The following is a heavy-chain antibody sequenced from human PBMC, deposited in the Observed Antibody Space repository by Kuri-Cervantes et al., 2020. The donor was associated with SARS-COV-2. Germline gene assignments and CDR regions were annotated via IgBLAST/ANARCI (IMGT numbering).Heavy chain of an antibody. CDR2: ISFDGSHK. V-gene: IGHV3-30*04. J-gene: IGHJ4*02. CDR1: GFTLSNYA. D-gene: IGHD5-24*01. Sequence: GESLKISCVASGFTLSNYAMHWVRQAPGEGLEWVAGISFDGSHKFYADSVTGRLTISRDNSQNTLFLQVDSLRAEDTAIYYCASNLNSRDGYHYPFDYWGQGTVVTVSS. CDR3: ASNLNSRDGYHYPFDY.